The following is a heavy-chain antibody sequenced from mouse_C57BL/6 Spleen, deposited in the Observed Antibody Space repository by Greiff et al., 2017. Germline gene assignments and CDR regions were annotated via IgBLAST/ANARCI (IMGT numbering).Heavy chain of an antibody. Sequence: QVQLQQPGAELVKPGASVKLSCKASGYTFTSYWMHWVKQRPGQGLEWIGMIHPNSGSTNYNEKFKSNATLTVDKSSSTAYMPLSSLTSDDSAVYYCARNGDAWFAYWGQGTLVTVSA. D-gene: IGHD4-1*01. CDR2: IHPNSGST. J-gene: IGHJ3*01. CDR1: GYTFTSYW. V-gene: IGHV1-64*01. CDR3: ARNGDAWFAY.